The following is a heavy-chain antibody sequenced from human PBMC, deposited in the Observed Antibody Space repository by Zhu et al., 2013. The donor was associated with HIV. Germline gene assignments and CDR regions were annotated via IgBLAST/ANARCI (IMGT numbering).Heavy chain of an antibody. Sequence: QSGSEVKKPGASVKVSCEASGYTFTGFFIHWVRQAPGQGLEWMGWDNYDNGGTRFSQRFQDRLTLARDTSITTAYMDMRRLRGDDMAVYYCVRGAGEPAHDNYGWGFDLWGQGTMVTVSS. D-gene: IGHD3-16*01. CDR1: GYTFTGFF. J-gene: IGHJ3*01. CDR2: DNYDNGGT. V-gene: IGHV1-2*02. CDR3: VRGAGEPAHDNYGWGFDL.